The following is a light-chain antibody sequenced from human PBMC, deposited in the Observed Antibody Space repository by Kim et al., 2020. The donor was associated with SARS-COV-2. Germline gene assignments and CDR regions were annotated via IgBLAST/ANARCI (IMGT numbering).Light chain of an antibody. V-gene: IGKV3-15*01. CDR2: GAS. J-gene: IGKJ1*01. Sequence: EIVMTQSPATLSVSPGERATLSCRASQSVSSNLAWYQQKPGQAPRLLIYGASTRATGIPARFSGSGSGTEFPLTISSLQSEDFAVYYFQQYKKWPPWTWGKGTKLEI. CDR1: QSVSSN. CDR3: QQYKKWPPWT.